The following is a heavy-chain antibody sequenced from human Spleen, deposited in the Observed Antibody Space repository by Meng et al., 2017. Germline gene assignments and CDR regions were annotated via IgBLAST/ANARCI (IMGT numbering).Heavy chain of an antibody. J-gene: IGHJ4*02. CDR1: GYTFTGYY. CDR3: ARGAVADYYFDY. V-gene: IGHV1-2*06. D-gene: IGHD6-19*01. Sequence: QAQMVQSGAEVEKPGASVKVSCTASGYTFTGYYMHWVRQAPGQGLEWMGRINPNSGGTNYAQKFQGRVTMTRDTSISTAYMELSRLRSDDTAVYYCARGAVADYYFDYWGQGTLVTVSS. CDR2: INPNSGGT.